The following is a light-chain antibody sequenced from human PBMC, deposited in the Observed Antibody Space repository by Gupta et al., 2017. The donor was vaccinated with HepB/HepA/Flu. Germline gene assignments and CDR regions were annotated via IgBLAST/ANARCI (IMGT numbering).Light chain of an antibody. CDR3: HQAADLGFT. V-gene: IGKV1-33*01. Sequence: DIQMTQSPSSLSASVGDRVTITCQASQDINNNLNWYQQKPGGAPKVLMYDASNFETGVPSRLSGGGSGTYFSFTMIGLLPEDVATYYCHQAADLGFTFDPGTKVVIK. CDR2: DAS. J-gene: IGKJ3*01. CDR1: QDINNN.